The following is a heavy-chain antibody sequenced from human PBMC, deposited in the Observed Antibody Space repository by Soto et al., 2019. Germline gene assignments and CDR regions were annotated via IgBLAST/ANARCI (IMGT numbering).Heavy chain of an antibody. V-gene: IGHV4-59*01. CDR3: ARDNSGSYYAIFDY. D-gene: IGHD1-26*01. J-gene: IGHJ4*02. CDR1: GGSISSYY. CDR2: IYYSGST. Sequence: LSLTCTVSGGSISSYYWSWIRQPPGKGLEWIGYIYYSGSTNYNPSLKSRVTISVDTSKNQFSLKLSSVTAADTAVYYCARDNSGSYYAIFDYWGQGTLVTVSS.